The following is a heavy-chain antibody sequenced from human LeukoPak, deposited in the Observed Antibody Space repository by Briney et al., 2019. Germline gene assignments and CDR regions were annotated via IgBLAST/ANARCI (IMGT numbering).Heavy chain of an antibody. CDR3: ARATNWFDP. CDR1: GFTFSSYA. Sequence: GGSLRLSCAASGFTFSSYAMHWVRQAPGKGLEWVAVISYDGSNKYYADSVKGRFTISRDNSKDTLYLQMNSLRAEDTAVYYCARATNWFDPWGQGTLVTVSS. V-gene: IGHV3-30*04. J-gene: IGHJ5*02. CDR2: ISYDGSNK.